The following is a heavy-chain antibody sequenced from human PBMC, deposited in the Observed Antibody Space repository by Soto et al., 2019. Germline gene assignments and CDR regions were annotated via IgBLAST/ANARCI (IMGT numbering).Heavy chain of an antibody. V-gene: IGHV3-66*01. Sequence: GGSLRLSCAASGFTVSSNYMSWVRQAPGKGLEWVSVIYSGGSTYYADSVKGRFTISRDNSKNTLYLQMNSLRAEDTAVYYCARNGSGSGSHTTYYYYYGMDVWGQGTTVTVSS. J-gene: IGHJ6*02. CDR1: GFTVSSNY. CDR3: ARNGSGSGSHTTYYYYYGMDV. CDR2: IYSGGST. D-gene: IGHD3-10*01.